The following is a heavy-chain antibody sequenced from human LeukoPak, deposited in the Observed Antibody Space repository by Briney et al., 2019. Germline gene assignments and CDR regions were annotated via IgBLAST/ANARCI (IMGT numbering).Heavy chain of an antibody. CDR1: GFTFGSYA. Sequence: GGSLRLSCAASGFTFGSYAMSWVRQAPGKGLEWVSGIGGSGGSTEYADSVKGRFTISRDNAKNSLYLQMNSLRADDTAVYYCARGREGHYFDYWGQGTLVTVSS. CDR3: ARGREGHYFDY. V-gene: IGHV3-23*01. J-gene: IGHJ4*02. D-gene: IGHD5-24*01. CDR2: IGGSGGST.